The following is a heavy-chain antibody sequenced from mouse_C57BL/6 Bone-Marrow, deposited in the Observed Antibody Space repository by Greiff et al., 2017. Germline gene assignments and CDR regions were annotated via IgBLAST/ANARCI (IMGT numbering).Heavy chain of an antibody. V-gene: IGHV5-15*01. Sequence: DVMLVESGGGLVQPGGSLKLSCAASGFTFSDYGMAWVRQAPRKGPEWVAFISNLAYSIYYADTVTGRFTISRENAKNTLYLEMSSLRSEDTAMYYCARQSYSYYYGSSYWYFDVWGTGTTVTVSS. CDR2: ISNLAYSI. J-gene: IGHJ1*03. CDR1: GFTFSDYG. CDR3: ARQSYSYYYGSSYWYFDV. D-gene: IGHD1-1*01.